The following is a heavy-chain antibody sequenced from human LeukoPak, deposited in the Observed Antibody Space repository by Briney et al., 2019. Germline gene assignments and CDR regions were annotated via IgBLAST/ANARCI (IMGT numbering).Heavy chain of an antibody. CDR2: ISGRGGST. J-gene: IGHJ4*02. CDR1: GFIFRSYA. CDR3: AKEGTDYYDSSELDY. V-gene: IGHV3-23*01. Sequence: GGSLRLSCAASGFIFRSYAMSWVRQAPGKGLEWVSAISGRGGSTYYADSVKGRFTISRDNSKNTLYLRMYSLRAEDTAVYYCAKEGTDYYDSSELDYWGQGTLVTVSS. D-gene: IGHD3-22*01.